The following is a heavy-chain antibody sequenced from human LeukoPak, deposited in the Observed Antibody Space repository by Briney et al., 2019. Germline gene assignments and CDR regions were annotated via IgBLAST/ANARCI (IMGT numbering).Heavy chain of an antibody. V-gene: IGHV3-23*01. CDR1: GFTFSTYG. D-gene: IGHD2-8*01. Sequence: GGSLRLSCAASGFTFSTYGMSWVRQAPGKGPEWVSAVAGNGGTTYSADSVKGRFTISRDNSKNTLYLQMNSLRAEDTAVYYCAKAPMVPYYYGMDVWGQGTTVTVSS. CDR3: AKAPMVPYYYGMDV. CDR2: VAGNGGTT. J-gene: IGHJ6*02.